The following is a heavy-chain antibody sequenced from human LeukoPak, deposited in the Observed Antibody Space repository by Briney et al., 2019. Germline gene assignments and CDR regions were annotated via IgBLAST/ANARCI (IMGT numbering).Heavy chain of an antibody. J-gene: IGHJ6*03. CDR2: INHSGST. V-gene: IGHV4-34*01. CDR1: GGSFSGYY. CDR3: ARGTGYSXSWPLRGGYYYYYMDV. Sequence: SETLSLTCAVYGGSFSGYYWSWIRQPPGKGLEWIGEINHSGSTNYNPSLKSRVTISVDTSKNQFPLKLSSVTAADTAVYYCARGTGYSXSWPLRGGYYYYYMDVWGKGTTVTVSS. D-gene: IGHD6-13*01.